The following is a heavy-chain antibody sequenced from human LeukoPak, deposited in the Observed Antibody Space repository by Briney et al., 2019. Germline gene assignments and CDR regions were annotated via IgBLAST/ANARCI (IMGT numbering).Heavy chain of an antibody. Sequence: SETLSLTCTVSGVSISSYYWSWIRQPPGKGLEWIGYIYYTGRSNYNPSLKSRVTISVDTSQNQFSLKVSSVTAADTAVYYCARAHSSSWYTDFDYWGQGTLVTVSS. D-gene: IGHD6-13*01. CDR3: ARAHSSSWYTDFDY. J-gene: IGHJ4*02. CDR2: IYYTGRS. V-gene: IGHV4-59*01. CDR1: GVSISSYY.